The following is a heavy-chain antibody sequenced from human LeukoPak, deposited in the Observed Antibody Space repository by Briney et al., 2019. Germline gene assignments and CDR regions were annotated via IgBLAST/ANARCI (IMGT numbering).Heavy chain of an antibody. CDR2: IWYDGSNK. D-gene: IGHD6-13*01. CDR1: GFTFSSYG. Sequence: PGRSLRLSCAASGFTFSSYGMHWVRQAPGKGLEWVAVIWYDGSNKYYADSMKGRFTISRDNSKNTLYLQMNSLRAEDTAVYYCAKPGIAAAQEGNWFDPWGQGTLVTVSS. V-gene: IGHV3-33*06. CDR3: AKPGIAAAQEGNWFDP. J-gene: IGHJ5*02.